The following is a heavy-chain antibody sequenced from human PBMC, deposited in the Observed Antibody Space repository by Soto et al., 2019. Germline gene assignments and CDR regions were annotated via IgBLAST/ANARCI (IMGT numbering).Heavy chain of an antibody. Sequence: PGGSLRLSCAASGFTFSSYWMSWVRQAPGKGLEWVANIKQDGSEKYYVDSVEGRFTISRDNAKSSLYLQMDSLRAEDTAIYYCARDATHQSNDYWGQGTLVTVSS. D-gene: IGHD1-26*01. J-gene: IGHJ4*02. CDR2: IKQDGSEK. CDR1: GFTFSSYW. V-gene: IGHV3-7*01. CDR3: ARDATHQSNDY.